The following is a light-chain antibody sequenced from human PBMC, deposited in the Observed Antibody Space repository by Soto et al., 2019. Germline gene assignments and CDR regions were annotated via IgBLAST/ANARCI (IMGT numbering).Light chain of an antibody. CDR2: DAS. CDR3: QQRSNWRGT. Sequence: EIVLTQSPVTLSLSPGERATLSCRASQGISKYLAWYQQKPGQAPRLLIYDASNRAAGIPARFTGSGSGTDFTLTISSLEPEDFAVYYCQQRSNWRGTFGGGTKVEIK. V-gene: IGKV3-11*01. CDR1: QGISKY. J-gene: IGKJ4*01.